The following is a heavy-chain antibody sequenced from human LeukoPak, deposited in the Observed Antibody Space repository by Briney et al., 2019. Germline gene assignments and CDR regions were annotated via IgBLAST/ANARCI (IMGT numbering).Heavy chain of an antibody. CDR2: IKHDGSEK. Sequence: GGSLRLSCAASGFTFSSYWMSWVRQAPGKGLEWVANIKHDGSEKYYVDSVKGRFTISRDNAKNSLYLQMNSLRAEDTAVYYCTRLRGGNHFDYWGQGTLVTVSS. CDR1: GFTFSSYW. J-gene: IGHJ4*02. D-gene: IGHD4-23*01. CDR3: TRLRGGNHFDY. V-gene: IGHV3-7*01.